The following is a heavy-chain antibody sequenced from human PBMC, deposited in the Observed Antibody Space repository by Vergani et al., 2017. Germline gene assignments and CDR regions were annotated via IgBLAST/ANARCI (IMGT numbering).Heavy chain of an antibody. CDR1: GFTFSSYA. J-gene: IGHJ4*02. CDR2: ISGSGGST. D-gene: IGHD1-26*01. V-gene: IGHV3-23*01. Sequence: VQLLESGGGLVQPGGSLRLSCAASGFTFSSYAMSWVRRAPGKGLEWVSAISGSGGSTYYADSVKGRFTISRDNSKNTLYLQMNSLRAEDTAVYYCAKSRLSVGATFVFWNWGQGTLVTVSS. CDR3: AKSRLSVGATFVFWN.